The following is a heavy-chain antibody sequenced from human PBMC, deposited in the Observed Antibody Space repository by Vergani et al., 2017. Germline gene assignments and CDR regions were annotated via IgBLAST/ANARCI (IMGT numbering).Heavy chain of an antibody. CDR1: GFSLTTGGEG. D-gene: IGHD3-9*01. CDR3: ARIRILTGYFDY. V-gene: IGHV2-5*01. Sequence: QITLRESGPTLVKPTQTLTLTCTFSGFSLTTGGEGVGWIRQPPGRALEWLAFVYWNDDERYSPSLKSRVTIPKDTSKNEVILTMATMDPVDTATYYCARIRILTGYFDYWGQGTLVTVSS. J-gene: IGHJ4*02. CDR2: VYWNDDE.